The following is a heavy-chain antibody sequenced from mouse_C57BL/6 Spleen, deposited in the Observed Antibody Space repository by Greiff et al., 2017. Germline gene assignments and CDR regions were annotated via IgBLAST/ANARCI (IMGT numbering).Heavy chain of an antibody. Sequence: EVQLQQSVAELVRPGASVKLSCTASGFTINNTYMHWVKQRPDQPLAWIGRIDPANGHTKYAPKFQGKATITADTSSNTAYLQLSSLTSEDTAIDYCARGYDCRWYFDVWGTGTTVTVSS. V-gene: IGHV14-3*01. D-gene: IGHD2-4*01. J-gene: IGHJ1*03. CDR3: ARGYDCRWYFDV. CDR1: GFTINNTY. CDR2: IDPANGHT.